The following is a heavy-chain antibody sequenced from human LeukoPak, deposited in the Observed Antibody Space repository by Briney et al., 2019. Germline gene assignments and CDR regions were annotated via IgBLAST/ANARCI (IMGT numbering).Heavy chain of an antibody. CDR3: ARPRVPDS. Sequence: GGSLRLSCAASGFTFSSSWMSWARQAPGKGLEWVANISPGGSETNHVDSVKGRFTISRDNAKNSLYLQMNSLRAEDTAVYYCARPRVPDSWGQGTLVTVSS. V-gene: IGHV3-7*01. CDR2: ISPGGSET. J-gene: IGHJ4*02. CDR1: GFTFSSSW.